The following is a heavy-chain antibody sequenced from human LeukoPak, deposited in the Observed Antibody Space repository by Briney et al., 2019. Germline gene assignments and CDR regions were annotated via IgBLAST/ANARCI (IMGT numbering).Heavy chain of an antibody. Sequence: GGSLRLSCAASGFTFSSYSMNWVRQAPGKGLEWVSSISSSSSYIYYADSVKGRFTISRDNAKNSLYLRMNSLRAEDTAVYYCARVSRDSSGYRTDAFDIWGQGTMVTVSS. D-gene: IGHD3-22*01. CDR1: GFTFSSYS. CDR3: ARVSRDSSGYRTDAFDI. V-gene: IGHV3-21*01. J-gene: IGHJ3*02. CDR2: ISSSSSYI.